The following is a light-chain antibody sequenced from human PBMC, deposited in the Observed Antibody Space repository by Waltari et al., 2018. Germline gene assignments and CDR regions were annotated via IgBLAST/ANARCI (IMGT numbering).Light chain of an antibody. CDR3: QQYDNTPYT. J-gene: IGKJ2*01. V-gene: IGKV4-1*01. Sequence: DIVMTQSPASLAVSLGERATINCKSSQSVLSRSNHNNLLACDQQDPGQTPKLTFYWSSPRECGVPDRFSGSVSGTDVTLTISSLQAEDVAVYDGQQYDNTPYTFGQGTKLEIK. CDR2: WSS. CDR1: QSVLSRSNHNNL.